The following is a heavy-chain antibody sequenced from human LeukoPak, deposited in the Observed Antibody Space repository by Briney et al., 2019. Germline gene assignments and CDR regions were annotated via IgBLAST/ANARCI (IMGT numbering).Heavy chain of an antibody. CDR2: IIPIFGTA. CDR1: GGTFSSYA. CDR3: ARGTRLGELSSFDY. J-gene: IGHJ4*02. V-gene: IGHV1-69*01. Sequence: SVKVSCKASGGTFSSYAISWVRQAPGQGLEWMGGIIPIFGTANYAQKFQGKVTITADESTSTAYMELSSLRSEDTAVYYCARGTRLGELSSFDYWGQGTLVTVSS. D-gene: IGHD3-16*02.